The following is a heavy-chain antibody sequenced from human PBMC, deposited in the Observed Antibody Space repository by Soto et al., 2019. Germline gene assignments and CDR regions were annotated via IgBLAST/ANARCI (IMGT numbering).Heavy chain of an antibody. CDR2: MNPNSGNT. CDR1: GYTFTSYD. D-gene: IGHD3-10*01. V-gene: IGHV1-8*01. Sequence: ASVKVSCKASGYTFTSYDINWVRQATGQGLEWMGWMNPNSGNTGYAQKFQGRVTMTRNTSMSTVYMEMRSLRSEDTGVYYCATTISLARGAITWPIDYWGQGTLVTVSS. J-gene: IGHJ4*02. CDR3: ATTISLARGAITWPIDY.